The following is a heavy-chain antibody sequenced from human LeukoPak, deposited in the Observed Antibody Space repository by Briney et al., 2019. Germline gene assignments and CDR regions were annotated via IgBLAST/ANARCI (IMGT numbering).Heavy chain of an antibody. Sequence: SVKVSCKASGGTFSSYAISWVRQAPGQGLEWMGRIIPILGIANYAQKFQGRVTITADKSTSTAYMELSSLRAEDTAVYYCAREFYYDSSGLAETPPGFYMDVWGKGTTVTVSS. J-gene: IGHJ6*03. CDR3: AREFYYDSSGLAETPPGFYMDV. CDR2: IIPILGIA. V-gene: IGHV1-69*04. CDR1: GGTFSSYA. D-gene: IGHD3-22*01.